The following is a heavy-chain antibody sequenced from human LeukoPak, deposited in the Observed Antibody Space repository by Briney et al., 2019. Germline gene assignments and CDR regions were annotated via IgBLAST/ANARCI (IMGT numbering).Heavy chain of an antibody. CDR1: GFTFVDYG. CDR3: ARDRLGPSFSVSHFDL. J-gene: IGHJ4*02. Sequence: PGGSLRLSCATSGFTFVDYGLSWVRRALGKGLEWLCTINYNGAITDYADSVKGRFTISRDNAKNSLYLRMDGLRAEDTALYYCARDRLGPSFSVSHFDLWGQGTLVTVSS. CDR2: INYNGAIT. D-gene: IGHD3-3*02. V-gene: IGHV3-20*04.